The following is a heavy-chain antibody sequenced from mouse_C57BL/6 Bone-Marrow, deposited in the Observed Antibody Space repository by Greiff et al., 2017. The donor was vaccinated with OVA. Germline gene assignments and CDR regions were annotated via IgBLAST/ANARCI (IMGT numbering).Heavy chain of an antibody. CDR2: INPSNGGT. D-gene: IGHD2-2*01. J-gene: IGHJ4*01. CDR3: ARGGGYDEGYYAMDY. Sequence: QVQLQQPGTELVKPGASVKLSCKASGYTFTSYWMHWVKQRPGQGLEWIGNINPSNGGTNYNEKFKSKATLTVDKSSSTAYMQLSSLTSEDSAVYYCARGGGYDEGYYAMDYWGQGTSVTVSS. CDR1: GYTFTSYW. V-gene: IGHV1-53*01.